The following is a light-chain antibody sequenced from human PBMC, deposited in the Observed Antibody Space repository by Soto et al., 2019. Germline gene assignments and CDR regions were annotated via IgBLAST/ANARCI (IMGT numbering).Light chain of an antibody. CDR2: DAS. Sequence: EIVLTQSPATLSFSPGERATLSCRASQSVSSYLAWYQQKPGQAPRLLIYDASNRATGIPARFSGSGSGPDFTLTISSLEREDFAVYYCQQRSNWPWTFGQGTKVEIK. CDR3: QQRSNWPWT. V-gene: IGKV3-11*01. J-gene: IGKJ1*01. CDR1: QSVSSY.